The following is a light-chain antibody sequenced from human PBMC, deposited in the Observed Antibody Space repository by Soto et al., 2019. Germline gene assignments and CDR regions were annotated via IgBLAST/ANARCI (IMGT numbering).Light chain of an antibody. CDR2: EVS. J-gene: IGLJ1*01. CDR1: SSDVGSYNL. V-gene: IGLV2-23*02. Sequence: QSALTQPASVSGSPGRSITISCTGTSSDVGSYNLVSWYQQHPGKAPKLMIYEVSKRPSGVSNRFSGSKSGNTASLTISGLQAEDEADYYCCSYAGSSTFLYVFGTGTKLTVL. CDR3: CSYAGSSTFLYV.